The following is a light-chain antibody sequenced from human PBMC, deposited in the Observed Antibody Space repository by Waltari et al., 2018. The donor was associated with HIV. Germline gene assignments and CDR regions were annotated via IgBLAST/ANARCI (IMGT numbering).Light chain of an antibody. Sequence: QSVLTQPPSVSGAPGQRVTISCTGNTSNIGAGYDVHWYQQLPGPAPKLLIYSNTNRPSGVPDRFSGSTSGTSASLAITGLQADDEADFYCQSYDSSLSGVIFGGGTKLTVL. J-gene: IGLJ2*01. CDR3: QSYDSSLSGVI. CDR1: TSNIGAGYD. V-gene: IGLV1-40*01. CDR2: SNT.